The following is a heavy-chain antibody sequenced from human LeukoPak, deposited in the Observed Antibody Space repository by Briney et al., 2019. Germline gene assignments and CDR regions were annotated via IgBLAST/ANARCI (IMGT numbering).Heavy chain of an antibody. V-gene: IGHV3-30*18. Sequence: GGSLRLSCAASGFTFSSYGMHWVRQAPGKGLEWVAVISYDGSNKYYADSVKGRFTISRDNSKDTLYLQMNSLRAEDTAVYYCAKDYGDFQNFDYWGQGTLVTVSS. CDR2: ISYDGSNK. D-gene: IGHD4-17*01. CDR3: AKDYGDFQNFDY. CDR1: GFTFSSYG. J-gene: IGHJ4*02.